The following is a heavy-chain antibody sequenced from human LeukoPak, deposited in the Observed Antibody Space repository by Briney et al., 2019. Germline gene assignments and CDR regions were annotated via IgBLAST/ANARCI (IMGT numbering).Heavy chain of an antibody. J-gene: IGHJ5*02. CDR3: ARHEFMGSDYAA. V-gene: IGHV4-39*01. D-gene: IGHD4-17*01. CDR1: GGSISNSNYY. Sequence: SETLSLTCTVSGGSISNSNYYWGWIRQPPGKGLEWIGSIYYSGSTYYNPSLKSRVSISVDTSKNQFSPKLSSVTAADTAVYYCARHEFMGSDYAAWGQGTLVTVSS. CDR2: IYYSGST.